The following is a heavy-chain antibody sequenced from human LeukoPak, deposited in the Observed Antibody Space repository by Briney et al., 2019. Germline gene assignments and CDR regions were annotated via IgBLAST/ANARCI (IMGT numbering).Heavy chain of an antibody. CDR1: GGSTRSDY. CDR3: TRRATYYGMDV. CDR2: IYYSGTT. V-gene: IGHV4-59*08. Sequence: SETLSLTCAVSGGSTRSDYGSWIRQPPGKGLEWIGYIYYSGTTNYNPSLKSRVTISADTSKNQFSLKLSSVTAADTAVYYCTRRATYYGMDVWGQGTTVTVSS. J-gene: IGHJ6*02.